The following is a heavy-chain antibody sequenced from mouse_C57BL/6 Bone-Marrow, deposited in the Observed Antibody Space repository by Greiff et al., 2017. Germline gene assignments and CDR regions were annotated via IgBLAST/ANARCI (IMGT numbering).Heavy chain of an antibody. CDR3: ARRSNYRYFDY. CDR2: INPNNGGT. J-gene: IGHJ2*01. CDR1: GYTFTDYN. D-gene: IGHD2-5*01. V-gene: IGHV1-18*01. Sequence: EVQLQQSGPELVKPGASVKIPCKASGYTFTDYNMDWVKQSHGKSLEWIGDINPNNGGTIYNQKFKGKATLTVEKSSSTAYMELRSLTSEDTAVYYCARRSNYRYFDYWGQGTTLTVSS.